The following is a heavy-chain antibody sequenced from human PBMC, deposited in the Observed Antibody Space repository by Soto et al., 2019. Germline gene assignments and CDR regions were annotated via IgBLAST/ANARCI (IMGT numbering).Heavy chain of an antibody. CDR2: IIPIFGTA. CDR1: GCTVSSYA. CDR3: ARGLLEPGNLWEAYYYYYGMDV. J-gene: IGHJ6*02. Sequence: SVKVSSTVSGCTVSSYAIRWVRHAPVQGLEWMAAIIPIFGTANYAQKFQGRVTTSADESTSTAYMELSSLRSEDTAVYYCARGLLEPGNLWEAYYYYYGMDVWGQGTRVTFSS. V-gene: IGHV1-69*13. D-gene: IGHD1-26*01.